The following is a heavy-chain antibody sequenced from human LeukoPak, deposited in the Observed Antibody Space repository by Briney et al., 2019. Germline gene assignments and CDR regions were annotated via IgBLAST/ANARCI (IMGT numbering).Heavy chain of an antibody. D-gene: IGHD5-12*01. V-gene: IGHV1-18*01. Sequence: GASVKVSCKASGGTFSSYAISWVRQAPGQGLEWMGWISAYNGNTNYAQKLQGRVTMTTDTSTSTAYMELSSLRSEDTAVYYCARGLVFKPPRGGYVYGWFDPWGQGTLVTVSS. CDR2: ISAYNGNT. CDR1: GGTFSSYA. J-gene: IGHJ5*02. CDR3: ARGLVFKPPRGGYVYGWFDP.